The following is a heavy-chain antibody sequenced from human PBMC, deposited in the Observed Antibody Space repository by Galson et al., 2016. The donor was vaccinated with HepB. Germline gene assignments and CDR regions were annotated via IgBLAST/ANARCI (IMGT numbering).Heavy chain of an antibody. CDR3: ARDRVGSSYYMDPFDY. CDR1: GFTFSSYS. J-gene: IGHJ4*02. Sequence: SLRLSCAASGFTFSSYSMNWVRQAPGKGLEWVSSISSVSSYIYYADSMKGRFTVSRDNAKNSLYLQMNSLRAEDTAVYYCARDRVGSSYYMDPFDYWGQGTLVT. V-gene: IGHV3-21*01. CDR2: ISSVSSYI. D-gene: IGHD1-26*01.